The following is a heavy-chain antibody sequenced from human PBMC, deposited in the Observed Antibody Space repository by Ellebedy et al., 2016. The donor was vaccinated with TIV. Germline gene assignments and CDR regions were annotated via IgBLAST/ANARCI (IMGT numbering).Heavy chain of an antibody. CDR1: GYTFTSYD. CDR3: ARDRATAFDY. D-gene: IGHD1-26*01. V-gene: IGHV1-18*01. Sequence: ASVKVSXXASGYTFTSYDINWVRQATGQGLEWMGWMNPNSGNTNYAQKLQGRVTMTTDTSTSTAYMELRSLRSDDTAVYYCARDRATAFDYWGQGTLVTVSS. J-gene: IGHJ4*02. CDR2: MNPNSGNT.